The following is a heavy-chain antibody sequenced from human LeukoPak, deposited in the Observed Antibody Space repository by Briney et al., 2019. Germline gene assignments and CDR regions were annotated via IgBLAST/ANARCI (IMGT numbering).Heavy chain of an antibody. CDR3: SREWGNGNDIRPDY. CDR2: IRSSIYGGTP. D-gene: IGHD1-1*01. Sequence: GGSLRLSCTSSGFSFREFAVSWFRPAPGKGLEWIGFIRSSIYGGTPKAAASVKGRFIFSRDDSKGVAYLRMNSLKIEDTAMYYCSREWGNGNDIRPDYWGQGTLVTVSS. CDR1: GFSFREFA. J-gene: IGHJ4*02. V-gene: IGHV3-49*03.